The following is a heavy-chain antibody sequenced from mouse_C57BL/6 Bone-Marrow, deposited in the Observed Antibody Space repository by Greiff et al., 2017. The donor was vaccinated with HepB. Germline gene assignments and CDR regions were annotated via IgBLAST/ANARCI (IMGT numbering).Heavy chain of an antibody. Sequence: QVQLQQPGAELVKPGASVKMSCKASGYTFTSYGMHWVKQRPGQGLEWIGNINPSNGDTNYNEKFKGKATLTVDKSSSTAYMQLSSLTSEDSAVYYGAPSYYYGSSYFDYWGQGTTLTVSS. CDR3: APSYYYGSSYFDY. CDR1: GYTFTSYG. D-gene: IGHD1-1*01. V-gene: IGHV1-53*01. J-gene: IGHJ2*01. CDR2: INPSNGDT.